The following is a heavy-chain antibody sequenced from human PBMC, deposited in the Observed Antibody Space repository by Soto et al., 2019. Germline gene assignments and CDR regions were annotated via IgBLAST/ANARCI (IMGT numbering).Heavy chain of an antibody. V-gene: IGHV1-18*01. Sequence: QVQLAQSGAEVKKPGASVTVSCKASGYTFSSYGISWVRQAPGQGLEWVGWISVHNGYTKYATELQGKVTMTTDTSTSTAYMELRSLRSDDSAVYYCARLEHNFGPHDYWGQGTLVTVTS. J-gene: IGHJ4*02. CDR1: GYTFSSYG. D-gene: IGHD1-1*01. CDR2: ISVHNGYT. CDR3: ARLEHNFGPHDY.